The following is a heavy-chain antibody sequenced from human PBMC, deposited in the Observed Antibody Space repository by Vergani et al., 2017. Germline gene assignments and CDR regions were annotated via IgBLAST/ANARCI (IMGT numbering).Heavy chain of an antibody. CDR3: ARDPFSAATVTLLGYYYYGMDV. Sequence: EVQLLESGGNLVQPGGSLTLSCAASGFTFSNFAISWVRQAPGKGLEWVSSISSSSSYIYYADSVKGRFTISRDNAKNSLYLQMNSLRAEDTAVYYCARDPFSAATVTLLGYYYYGMDVWGQGTTVTVSS. CDR2: ISSSSSYI. V-gene: IGHV3-21*01. D-gene: IGHD4-17*01. CDR1: GFTFSNFA. J-gene: IGHJ6*02.